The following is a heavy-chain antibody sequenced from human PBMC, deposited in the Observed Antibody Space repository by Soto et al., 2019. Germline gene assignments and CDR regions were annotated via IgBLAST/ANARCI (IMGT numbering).Heavy chain of an antibody. CDR1: GYTFTAYN. J-gene: IGHJ3*01. Sequence: QVQLMQSGDELRQPGASVKVSCKTSGYTFTAYNINWVRQAPGQGPEWMGRISPFNGKTEHAHMLQGRVTMTTDTSTTTAHLELRSLRSDDTAVYYCALIFRSDLHGADAFDVWGQGTMVSVSS. CDR2: ISPFNGKT. D-gene: IGHD3-9*01. CDR3: ALIFRSDLHGADAFDV. V-gene: IGHV1-18*01.